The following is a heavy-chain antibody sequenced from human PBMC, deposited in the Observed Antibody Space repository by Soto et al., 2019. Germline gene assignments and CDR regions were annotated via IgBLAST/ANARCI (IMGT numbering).Heavy chain of an antibody. D-gene: IGHD2-2*01. J-gene: IGHJ4*02. Sequence: GGSLRLSWAASGFTFSSYAMSWVRQAPGKGLEWVSAISGSGGSTYYADSVKGRFTISRDNSKNTLYLQMNSLRAEDTAVYYCAKCSSTSCYPIVDYWGQGTLVTVSS. CDR2: ISGSGGST. CDR3: AKCSSTSCYPIVDY. V-gene: IGHV3-23*01. CDR1: GFTFSSYA.